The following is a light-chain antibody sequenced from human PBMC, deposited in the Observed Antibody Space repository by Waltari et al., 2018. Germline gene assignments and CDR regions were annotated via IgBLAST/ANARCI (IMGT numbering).Light chain of an antibody. CDR3: QQYNNWPRT. CDR1: QSLNNN. J-gene: IGKJ1*01. CDR2: GAS. V-gene: IGKV3-15*01. Sequence: EIMMTQSPATLSVSPGERATLSCRASQSLNNNLACYQQRPGQAPRLLFYGASTRATGVPGRFSGSGSGTEFTLTISSLQSEDFAVYYCQQYNNWPRTFGQGTKVEIK.